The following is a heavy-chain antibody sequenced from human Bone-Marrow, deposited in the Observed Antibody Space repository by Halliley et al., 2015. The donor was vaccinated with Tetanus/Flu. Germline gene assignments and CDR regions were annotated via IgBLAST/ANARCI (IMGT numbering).Heavy chain of an antibody. V-gene: IGHV4-59*13. Sequence: GKGLEWIGYVYDSGNTYFNPSLKSQVTISRDTSKNQFSLNLSPVTAADAAVYYCVTGKGWLPDYWGQGTLFTVSS. CDR3: VTGKGWLPDY. CDR2: VYDSGNT. D-gene: IGHD6-19*01. J-gene: IGHJ4*02.